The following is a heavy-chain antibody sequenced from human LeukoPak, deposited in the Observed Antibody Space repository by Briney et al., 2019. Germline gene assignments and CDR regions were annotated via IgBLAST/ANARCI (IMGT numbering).Heavy chain of an antibody. CDR3: ARRRIVVVPAANLGDYYYYYYMDV. D-gene: IGHD2-2*01. CDR1: GYSFTSYW. J-gene: IGHJ6*03. CDR2: IYHGDSDT. Sequence: AGESMKISCKGSGYSFTSYWIGWVRQMPGKGLERMGIIYHGDSDTRYSPSFQGQVTISADKSISTAYLQWSSLKASDTAMYYCARRRIVVVPAANLGDYYYYYYMDVWGKGTTVTVSS. V-gene: IGHV5-51*01.